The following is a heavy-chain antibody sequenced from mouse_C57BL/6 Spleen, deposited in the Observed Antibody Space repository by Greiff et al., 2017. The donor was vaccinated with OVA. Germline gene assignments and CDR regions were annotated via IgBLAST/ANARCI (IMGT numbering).Heavy chain of an antibody. D-gene: IGHD2-3*01. V-gene: IGHV5-9*01. CDR3: ARRRAYDGYYYYAMDY. Sequence: EVKVEESGGGLVKPGGSLKLSCAASGFTFSSYTMSWVRQTPEKRLEWVATISGGGGNTYYPDSVKGRFTISRDNAKNTLYLQMSSLRSEDTALYYCARRRAYDGYYYYAMDYWGQGTSVTVSS. J-gene: IGHJ4*01. CDR2: ISGGGGNT. CDR1: GFTFSSYT.